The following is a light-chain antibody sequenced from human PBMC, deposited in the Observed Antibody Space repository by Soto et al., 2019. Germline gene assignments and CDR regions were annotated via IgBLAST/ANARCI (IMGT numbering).Light chain of an antibody. Sequence: QSVLTQPPSASGSPGQSVAISCTGSASDIGGYSFVSWYQQHPGKAPKLLIYDVNKRPSGVPDRFSGSKSGNTASLTVSGLQAEDEAEYYCSAHGGTNPYVFGTWTKLTVL. CDR1: ASDIGGYSF. CDR2: DVN. V-gene: IGLV2-8*01. CDR3: SAHGGTNPYV. J-gene: IGLJ1*01.